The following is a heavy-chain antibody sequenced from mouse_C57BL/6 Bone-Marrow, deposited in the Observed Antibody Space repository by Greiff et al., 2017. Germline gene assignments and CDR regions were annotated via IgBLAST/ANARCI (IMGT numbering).Heavy chain of an antibody. Sequence: QVQLQQPGAELVRPGSSVKLSCKASGYTFTSYWMHWVKQRPIQGLEWIGDIDPSDSETHYNQKFKDKATLTVDKSSSTAYMQLSSLTSEDSAVYDGAGWGGLRRLYYYAMDYWGQGTSVTVAS. CDR1: GYTFTSYW. D-gene: IGHD2-4*01. J-gene: IGHJ4*01. V-gene: IGHV1-52*01. CDR2: IDPSDSET. CDR3: AGWGGLRRLYYYAMDY.